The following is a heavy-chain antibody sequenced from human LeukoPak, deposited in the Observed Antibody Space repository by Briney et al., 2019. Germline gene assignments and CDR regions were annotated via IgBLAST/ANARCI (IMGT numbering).Heavy chain of an antibody. CDR2: IYYSGST. CDR1: GGSLSSSSYY. J-gene: IGHJ4*02. V-gene: IGHV4-39*01. CDR3: AAVPDTKYDFWSGPSGQIDY. Sequence: PETLSLTCTVSGGSLSSSSYYWGWIRQPPGKGLEWIGSIYYSGSTYYNPSLKSRVTISVDTSKNQFSLKLSSVTAADTAVYYCAAVPDTKYDFWSGPSGQIDYWGQGTLVTVSS. D-gene: IGHD3-3*01.